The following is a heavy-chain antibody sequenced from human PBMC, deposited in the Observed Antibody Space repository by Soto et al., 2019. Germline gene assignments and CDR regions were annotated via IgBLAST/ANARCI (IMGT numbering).Heavy chain of an antibody. J-gene: IGHJ4*02. CDR1: GGTFSSYA. CDR2: IIPIFGTA. V-gene: IGHV1-69*13. CDR3: ARDEAGGAWIRWDY. Sequence: ASVKVSCKASGGTFSSYAISWVRQAPGQGLEWMGGIIPIFGTANYAQKFQGRVTITADESTSTAYMELSSLRSEDTAVYYCARDEAGGAWIRWDYWGQGTLVTVSS. D-gene: IGHD5-18*01.